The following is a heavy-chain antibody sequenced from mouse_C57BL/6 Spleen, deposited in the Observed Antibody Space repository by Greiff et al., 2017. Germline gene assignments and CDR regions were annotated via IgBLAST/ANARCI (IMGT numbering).Heavy chain of an antibody. CDR1: GFNINDYY. CDR3: TTGVYSPYAMGY. CDR2: IDPEDGDT. D-gene: IGHD2-12*01. J-gene: IGHJ4*01. V-gene: IGHV14-1*01. Sequence: VQLQQSGAELVRPGASVKLSCTASGFNINDYYMHWVKQRPEQGLEWIGRIDPEDGDTEDAPKFQGKATMTADTSSNTAYLQLSSLTSEDTAVYYCTTGVYSPYAMGYWGQGTSVTVSS.